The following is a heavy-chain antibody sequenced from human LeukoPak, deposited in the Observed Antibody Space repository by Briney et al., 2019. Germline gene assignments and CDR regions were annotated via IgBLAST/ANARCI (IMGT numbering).Heavy chain of an antibody. CDR2: FGPEDGET. Sequence: ASVKVSCKVSGYTLTELSMHWVRQAPGKGLEWMGGFGPEDGETIYAQKFQGRVTMTEDTSTDTAYMELSSLRSEDTAVYYCATGPDYGYYFDYWGQGTLVTVSS. J-gene: IGHJ4*02. CDR3: ATGPDYGYYFDY. V-gene: IGHV1-24*01. D-gene: IGHD4-17*01. CDR1: GYTLTELS.